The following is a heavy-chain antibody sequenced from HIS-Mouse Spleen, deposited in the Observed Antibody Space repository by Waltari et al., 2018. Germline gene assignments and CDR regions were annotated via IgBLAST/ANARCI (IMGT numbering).Heavy chain of an antibody. CDR2: INPNSGGT. Sequence: QVQLVQSGAEVKKPGASVKVSCKASGYTFTGYYMHWVRQAPGQGLEWMGWINPNSGGTNYAQKFRGRVTMTRDTSISTAYMELSRLRSDDTAVYYCASQGGVSGSYPEGHAFDYWGQGTLVTVSS. V-gene: IGHV1-2*02. CDR1: GYTFTGYY. D-gene: IGHD1-26*01. J-gene: IGHJ4*02. CDR3: ASQGGVSGSYPEGHAFDY.